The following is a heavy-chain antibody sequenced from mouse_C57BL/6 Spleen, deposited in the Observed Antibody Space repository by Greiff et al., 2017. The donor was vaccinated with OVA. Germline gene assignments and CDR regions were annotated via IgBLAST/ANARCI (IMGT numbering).Heavy chain of an antibody. CDR3: ARSDSFFDY. CDR2: IDPSDSYT. Sequence: QVHVKQPGAELVKPGASVKLSCKASGYTFTSYWMQWVKQRPGQGLEWIGEIDPSDSYTNYNQKFKGKATLTVDTSSSTAYMQLSSLTSEDSAVYYCARSDSFFDYWGQGTTLTVSS. D-gene: IGHD3-2*01. V-gene: IGHV1-50*01. CDR1: GYTFTSYW. J-gene: IGHJ2*01.